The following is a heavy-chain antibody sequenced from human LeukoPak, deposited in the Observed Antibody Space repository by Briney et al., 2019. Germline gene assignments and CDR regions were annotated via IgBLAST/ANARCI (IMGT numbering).Heavy chain of an antibody. CDR1: GGSISSYY. J-gene: IGHJ4*02. CDR3: ARAGYSSGWYPY. V-gene: IGHV4-59*01. CDR2: IYYSGST. D-gene: IGHD6-19*01. Sequence: ASETLSLTCTVSGGSISSYYWSWIRQPPGKGLEWIWNIYYSGSTNYNPSLKSRVTISVDTSKNQFSLNLSSVTAADTAVYYCARAGYSSGWYPYWGQGTLVTVSS.